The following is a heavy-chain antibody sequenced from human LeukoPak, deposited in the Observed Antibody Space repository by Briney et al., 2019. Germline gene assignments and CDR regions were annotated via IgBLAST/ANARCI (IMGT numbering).Heavy chain of an antibody. CDR1: GFTFSSYS. CDR3: ASAGTTVVNSLGDY. Sequence: NPGGSLRLSCAASGFTFSSYSMNWVRQAPGKGLEWVSSISSSSSYIYYADSVKGRFTISRDNAKNSLYLQMNSLRAEDTAVYYCASAGTTVVNSLGDYWAREPWSPSPQ. D-gene: IGHD4-23*01. CDR2: ISSSSSYI. V-gene: IGHV3-21*01. J-gene: IGHJ4*02.